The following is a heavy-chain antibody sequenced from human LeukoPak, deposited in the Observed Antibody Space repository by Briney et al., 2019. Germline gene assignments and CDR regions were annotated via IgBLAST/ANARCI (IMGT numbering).Heavy chain of an antibody. D-gene: IGHD3-22*01. Sequence: GGSLRLSCAASGYTFSNYWRTWVRQTPGKGLDWVATIKHDGRDKHYVDSVKGRFAISRDNAHHSLYLQLDSLRVEDTAVYFCARSYTASGYYNGVAYWGQGILVTVSS. CDR2: IKHDGRDK. J-gene: IGHJ4*02. CDR1: GYTFSNYW. V-gene: IGHV3-7*01. CDR3: ARSYTASGYYNGVAY.